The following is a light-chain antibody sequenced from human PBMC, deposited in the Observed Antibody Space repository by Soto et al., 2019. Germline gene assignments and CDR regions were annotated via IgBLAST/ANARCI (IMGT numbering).Light chain of an antibody. CDR1: SSDVGGYNY. J-gene: IGLJ1*01. CDR3: SSYTSSSTL. Sequence: QSALTQPASVSGSPGQSITISCTGTSSDVGGYNYVSWYQQHPGKAPKLMIYDVSNRTSGVSNRFSGSKSGNTASLTISGLKAEDAADYYCSSYTSSSTLFGTGTKLTVL. CDR2: DVS. V-gene: IGLV2-14*01.